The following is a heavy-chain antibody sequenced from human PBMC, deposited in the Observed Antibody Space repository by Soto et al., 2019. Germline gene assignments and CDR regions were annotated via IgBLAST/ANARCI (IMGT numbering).Heavy chain of an antibody. Sequence: EVQLLESGGGLVQPGGSLRLSCAASGFTFSSYAMSWVRQAPGKGLEWVSAISGSGGSTYYADSVKGRFTISRDNSKNTLYLQMNCLRAEDTAVYYCAKEASDYGDLNWYFDLWGRGTLVTVSS. CDR3: AKEASDYGDLNWYFDL. V-gene: IGHV3-23*01. J-gene: IGHJ2*01. CDR2: ISGSGGST. D-gene: IGHD4-17*01. CDR1: GFTFSSYA.